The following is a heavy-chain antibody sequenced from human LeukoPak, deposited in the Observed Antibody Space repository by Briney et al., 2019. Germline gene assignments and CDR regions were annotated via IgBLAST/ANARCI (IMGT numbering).Heavy chain of an antibody. Sequence: PSQTLSLTCTVSGGSISSGDYYWSWIRQPPGKGLEWIGYIYYSGSTYYNPSLKSRVTISVDTSKNQFSLKLSSVTAADTAAYYCARGYSSGNWFDPWGQGTLVTVSS. D-gene: IGHD2-15*01. V-gene: IGHV4-30-4*08. CDR1: GGSISSGDYY. CDR2: IYYSGST. CDR3: ARGYSSGNWFDP. J-gene: IGHJ5*02.